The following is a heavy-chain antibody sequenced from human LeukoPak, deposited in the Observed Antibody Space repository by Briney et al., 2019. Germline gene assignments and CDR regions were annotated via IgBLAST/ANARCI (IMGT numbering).Heavy chain of an antibody. J-gene: IGHJ6*02. CDR1: GGSISSSSYY. CDR2: IYYSGST. D-gene: IGHD3-22*01. V-gene: IGHV4-39*01. CDR3: ARRQYYDSSGYYFDNYYYYYGMDV. Sequence: SETLSLTCTVSGGSISSSSYYWGWIRQPPGKGLEWIGSIYYSGSTYYNPSLKSRDTISVDTSKNQFSLKLSSVTAADTAVYYCARRQYYDSSGYYFDNYYYYYGMDVWGQGTTVTVSS.